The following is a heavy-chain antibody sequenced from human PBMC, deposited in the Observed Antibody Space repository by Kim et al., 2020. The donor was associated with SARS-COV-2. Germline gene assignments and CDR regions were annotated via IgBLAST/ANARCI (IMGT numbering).Heavy chain of an antibody. Sequence: GGSLRLSCAASGFTFDDYAMHWVRQAPGKGLEWVSGISWNSGSIGYADSVKGRFTISRDNAKNSLYLQMNSLRAEDTALYYCAKDGGWIQLSQIDYWGQGTLVTVSS. CDR2: ISWNSGSI. V-gene: IGHV3-9*01. CDR1: GFTFDDYA. CDR3: AKDGGWIQLSQIDY. D-gene: IGHD5-18*01. J-gene: IGHJ4*02.